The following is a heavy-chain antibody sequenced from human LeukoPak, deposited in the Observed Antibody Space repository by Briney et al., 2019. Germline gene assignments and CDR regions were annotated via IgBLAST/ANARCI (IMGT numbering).Heavy chain of an antibody. J-gene: IGHJ4*02. Sequence: PSETLSLTCAVYGGSFSGYYWSWIRQPPGKGLEWIGEINHSGSTNYNPSLKRRVTISVDTSKNQFSLKLSSVSAAGTAVYYCARHGQEWELLLWGQGNLVTVSS. V-gene: IGHV4-34*01. CDR1: GGSFSGYY. D-gene: IGHD1-26*01. CDR2: INHSGST. CDR3: ARHGQEWELLL.